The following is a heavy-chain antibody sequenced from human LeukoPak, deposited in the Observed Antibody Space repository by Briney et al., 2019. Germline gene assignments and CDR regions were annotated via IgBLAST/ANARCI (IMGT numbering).Heavy chain of an antibody. CDR3: ARGYYGSGSYLPHAFFDI. CDR2: VYTSGST. Sequence: SETLSLTCTVSGGSISTFYWSWIRQPAGKGLEWIGRVYTSGSTNYNPSLKSRVTISVDTSKNQFSLKPSSVTAADTAVYYCARGYYGSGSYLPHAFFDIWGQGTMVTVSS. J-gene: IGHJ3*02. V-gene: IGHV4-4*07. CDR1: GGSISTFY. D-gene: IGHD3-10*01.